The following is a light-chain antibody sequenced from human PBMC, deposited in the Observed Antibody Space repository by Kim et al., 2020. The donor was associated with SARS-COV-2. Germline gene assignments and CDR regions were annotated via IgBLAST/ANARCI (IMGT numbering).Light chain of an antibody. CDR2: QDI. CDR1: KLGDKY. Sequence: SVSPGQTASITCSGDKLGDKYACWYQQKPGQSPGLVIYQDIKRPSGIPERFSGSNSGNTATLTISGTQAMDEADYYCQAWDSSTGVFGGGTQLTVL. CDR3: QAWDSSTGV. J-gene: IGLJ3*02. V-gene: IGLV3-1*01.